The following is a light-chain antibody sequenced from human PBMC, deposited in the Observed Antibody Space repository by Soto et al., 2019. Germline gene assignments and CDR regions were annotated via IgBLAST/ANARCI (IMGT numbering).Light chain of an antibody. V-gene: IGKV3-20*01. CDR1: QSVSATY. Sequence: EIVLTQSPGTLSLSPGESATLSCRASQSVSATYLAWYQQKPGQAPRLLIYAASGRATDIPDRFSGSGSGTDFTLAISRLEPEDFAVYWCQHYGTSTRTFGQGTKVEIK. CDR3: QHYGTSTRT. CDR2: AAS. J-gene: IGKJ1*01.